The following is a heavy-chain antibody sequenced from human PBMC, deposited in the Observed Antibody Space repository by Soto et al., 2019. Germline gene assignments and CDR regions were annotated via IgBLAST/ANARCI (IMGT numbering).Heavy chain of an antibody. CDR2: IKQDGSEK. CDR3: ARDGGGSYNVWFDP. V-gene: IGHV3-7*03. CDR1: GFTFSSYW. D-gene: IGHD1-26*01. J-gene: IGHJ5*02. Sequence: PGGSRRLSCAASGFTFSSYWMSWVRQAPGKGLEWVANIKQDGSEKYYVDSVKGRFTISRDNAKNSLYLQMNSLRAEDTAVYYCARDGGGSYNVWFDPWGQGTLVTVSS.